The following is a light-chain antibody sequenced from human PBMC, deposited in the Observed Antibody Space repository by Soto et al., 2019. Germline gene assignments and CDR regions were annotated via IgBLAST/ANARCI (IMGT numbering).Light chain of an antibody. CDR1: QSVSGY. J-gene: IGKJ4*01. V-gene: IGKV3-11*01. CDR2: DTS. Sequence: EIVLTQSPATLSLSPGERATLSCRASQSVSGYLAWYQQKPGQAPRLLIFDTSNRATGIPARFSGSGSGTVFTLTISSLEPEDFVVYYCQQRSNWPLTFVGGTKVEIK. CDR3: QQRSNWPLT.